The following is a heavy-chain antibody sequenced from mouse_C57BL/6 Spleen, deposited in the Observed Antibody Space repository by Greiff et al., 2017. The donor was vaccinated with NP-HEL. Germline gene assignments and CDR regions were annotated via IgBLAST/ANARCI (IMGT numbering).Heavy chain of an antibody. CDR3: ARSNDDYETLYWYFDV. Sequence: EVQLQESGPELVKPGASVKISCKASGYSFTGYYMNWVKQSPEKSLEWIGEINPSTGGTTYNQKFKAKATLTVDKSSSTAYMQLKSLTSEDSAVYYCARSNDDYETLYWYFDVWGTGTTVTVSS. J-gene: IGHJ1*03. CDR2: INPSTGGT. D-gene: IGHD2-4*01. CDR1: GYSFTGYY. V-gene: IGHV1-42*01.